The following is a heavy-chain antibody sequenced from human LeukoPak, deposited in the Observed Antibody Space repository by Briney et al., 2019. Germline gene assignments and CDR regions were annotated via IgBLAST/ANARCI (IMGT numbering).Heavy chain of an antibody. CDR3: ARDNGGYGDFDL. CDR1: GYTFSSYD. CDR2: INPNSGGT. V-gene: IGHV1-2*02. Sequence: GASVKVSCTASGYTFSSYDINWVRQAAGQGLEWMGWINPNSGGTNYAQKFQGRVTMTRDTSISTAYMELSRLRSDDTAVYYCARDNGGYGDFDLWGRGTLVTVSS. J-gene: IGHJ2*01. D-gene: IGHD5-12*01.